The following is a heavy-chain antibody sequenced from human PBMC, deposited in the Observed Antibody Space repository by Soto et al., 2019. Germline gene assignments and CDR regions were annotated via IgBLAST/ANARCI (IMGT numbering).Heavy chain of an antibody. CDR2: ISAYNGNT. CDR3: AREEALKVLGYMDV. CDR1: GYTFTSYG. J-gene: IGHJ6*03. D-gene: IGHD2-8*02. Sequence: ASVKVSCKASGYTFTSYGISWVRQAPGQGLEWMGWISAYNGNTNYAQKLQGRVTMTTDTSTSTACMELRSLRSDDTAVYYCAREEALKVLGYMDVWGKGTTVTVSS. V-gene: IGHV1-18*01.